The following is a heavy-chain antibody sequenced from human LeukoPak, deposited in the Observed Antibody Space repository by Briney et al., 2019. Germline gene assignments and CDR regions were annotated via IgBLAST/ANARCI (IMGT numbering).Heavy chain of an antibody. D-gene: IGHD3-22*01. CDR3: ARGRDYYGSSGYYYFDY. Sequence: ASVKVSCKASGYTFTSYGISWVRQAPGQGLEWMGWISAYNGNTNYAQKLQGRVTMTTDTSTSTAYMELRSLRSDDTAVYYCARGRDYYGSSGYYYFDYWGQGTLVTVSS. CDR2: ISAYNGNT. CDR1: GYTFTSYG. J-gene: IGHJ4*02. V-gene: IGHV1-18*01.